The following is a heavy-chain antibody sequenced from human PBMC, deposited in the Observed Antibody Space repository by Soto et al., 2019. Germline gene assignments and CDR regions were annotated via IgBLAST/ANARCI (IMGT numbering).Heavy chain of an antibody. Sequence: QVQLVESGGGVVQPGRSLRLSCAASGFTFSSYAMYWVRQAPGKGLEWVAEIWYDGNNKYYADSVKGRFTISRANSKNTVFLQMDSLRVEATALYYCAREYSLAVVLPGYWGQGTLVTVSS. CDR2: IWYDGNNK. J-gene: IGHJ4*02. V-gene: IGHV3-33*01. D-gene: IGHD2-15*01. CDR1: GFTFSSYA. CDR3: AREYSLAVVLPGY.